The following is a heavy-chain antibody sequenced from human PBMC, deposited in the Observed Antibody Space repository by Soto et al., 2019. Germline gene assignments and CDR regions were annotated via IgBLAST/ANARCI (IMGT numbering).Heavy chain of an antibody. D-gene: IGHD2-15*01. Sequence: GGSLRLSCAASGFTFSSYAMHWVRQAPGKGLEWVAAISYDGSSKYYADSVKGRFTISRDNSKNTLYLQMNSLRAEDTAVYYGAIFVYIVVVVAASSYAMDLWGQGNTVNLSS. J-gene: IGHJ6*02. CDR2: ISYDGSSK. V-gene: IGHV3-30-3*01. CDR1: GFTFSSYA. CDR3: AIFVYIVVVVAASSYAMDL.